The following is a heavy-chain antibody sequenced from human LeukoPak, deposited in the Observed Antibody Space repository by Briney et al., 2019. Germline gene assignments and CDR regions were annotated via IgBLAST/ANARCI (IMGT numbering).Heavy chain of an antibody. CDR2: INPSGGST. V-gene: IGHV1-46*01. CDR1: GYTFTSYY. J-gene: IGHJ3*02. CDR3: ARDGHRRYHYDSSGREDAFDI. Sequence: ASVKVSCKASGYTFTSYYMHWVRQAPPQGLEWMGIINPSGGSTSYAKMVQGRVTTTRDTSTSTAYMELRSLRSDGTAVYYCARDGHRRYHYDSSGREDAFDIWGERTMVSVSS. D-gene: IGHD3-22*01.